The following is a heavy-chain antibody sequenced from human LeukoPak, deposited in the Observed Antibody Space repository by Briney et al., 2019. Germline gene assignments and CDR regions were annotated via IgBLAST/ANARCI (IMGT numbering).Heavy chain of an antibody. CDR2: ISAYNGNT. Sequence: ASVKVSCKASGYTLTSYGISWVRQAPGQGLEWMGWISAYNGNTNYAQKLQGRVTMTTDTSTSTAYMELRSLRSDDTAVYYCARDLRRIAASRGIYYYYYMDVWGKGTTVTVSS. D-gene: IGHD6-13*01. V-gene: IGHV1-18*01. CDR1: GYTLTSYG. CDR3: ARDLRRIAASRGIYYYYYMDV. J-gene: IGHJ6*03.